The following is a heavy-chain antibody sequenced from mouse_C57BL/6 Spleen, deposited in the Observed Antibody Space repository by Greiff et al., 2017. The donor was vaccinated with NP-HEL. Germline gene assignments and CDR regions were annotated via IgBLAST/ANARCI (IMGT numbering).Heavy chain of an antibody. CDR3: TRGGVYDGYYYAMDY. D-gene: IGHD2-12*01. CDR1: GYTFTSYW. Sequence: EVQLQQSGTVLARPGASVKMSCKTSGYTFTSYWMHWVKQRPGQGLEWIGAIYPGNSDTSYNQKFKGKAKLTAVTSASTAYMELSSLTNEDSAVYYCTRGGVYDGYYYAMDYWGQGTSVTVSS. J-gene: IGHJ4*01. V-gene: IGHV1-5*01. CDR2: IYPGNSDT.